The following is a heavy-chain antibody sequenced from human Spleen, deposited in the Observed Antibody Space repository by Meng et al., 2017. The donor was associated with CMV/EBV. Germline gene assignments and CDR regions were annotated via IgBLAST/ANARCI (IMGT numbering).Heavy chain of an antibody. CDR1: GFTFSSFS. CDR2: ISSDMSTI. D-gene: IGHD3-10*01. J-gene: IGHJ6*02. V-gene: IGHV3-48*04. Sequence: GESLKISCAASGFTFSSFSMNWVRQAPGRGLEWISYISSDMSTIYYSDSMRGRFTISRDNAKNSLYLQMDSLRAEDSAVYYCARDLLLYGSGSYNYYYYGMDVWGQGTTVTVSS. CDR3: ARDLLLYGSGSYNYYYYGMDV.